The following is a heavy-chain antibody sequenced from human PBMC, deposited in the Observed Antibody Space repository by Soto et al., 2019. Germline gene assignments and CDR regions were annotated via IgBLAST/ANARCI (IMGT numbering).Heavy chain of an antibody. CDR2: INPSGGST. CDR1: GYTFTSYY. V-gene: IGHV1-46*01. J-gene: IGHJ5*02. CDR3: ARDREFVGYYDSTGPLEFDP. D-gene: IGHD3-22*01. Sequence: ASVKVSCKASGYTFTSYYMHWVRQAPGQGLEWMGIINPSGGSTSYAQKFQGRVTMIRDTSTSTVYMELSSLRSKDTAVYYCARDREFVGYYDSTGPLEFDPWGQGTLVTVSS.